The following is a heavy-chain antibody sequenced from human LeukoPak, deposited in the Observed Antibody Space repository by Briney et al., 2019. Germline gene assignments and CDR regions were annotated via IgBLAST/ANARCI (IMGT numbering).Heavy chain of an antibody. Sequence: GGSLRLSCSVSGFTFSTYVMHWVRQAPGKGREYVSAISSNGDNTYYADSVKGRFTISRDNSKNTLYLQMSSLRADDTAVYYCVRGTGYWGQGTLVTVSS. V-gene: IGHV3-64D*06. J-gene: IGHJ4*02. CDR3: VRGTGY. CDR2: ISSNGDNT. CDR1: GFTFSTYV.